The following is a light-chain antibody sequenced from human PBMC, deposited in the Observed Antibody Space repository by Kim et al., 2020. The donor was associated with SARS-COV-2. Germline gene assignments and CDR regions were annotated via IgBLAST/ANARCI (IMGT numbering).Light chain of an antibody. J-gene: IGLJ1*01. CDR3: GADHGSGSHSVKYV. V-gene: IGLV9-49*03. CDR2: VGTGGVVG. Sequence: QLVLTHPPSPSASLGASVTLTCTLTTDYSNYKVDWSQQRPGKGPRFVMRVGTGGVVGSKGDGIPGRFSVLDSGLNRCLTIQNMQEEDESDYHCGADHGSGSHSVKYVFGTGTKVTVL. CDR1: TDYSNYK.